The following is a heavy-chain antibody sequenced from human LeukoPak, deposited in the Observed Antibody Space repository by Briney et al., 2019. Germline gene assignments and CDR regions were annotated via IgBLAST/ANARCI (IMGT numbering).Heavy chain of an antibody. CDR1: GGSINSYY. CDR2: IYYSGST. CDR3: ARGPIFDSSGYYYVSWFDP. Sequence: SETLSLTCTVSGGSINSYYWSWIRQSPGKGLEWIGYIYYSGSTNYNPSLKSRVTISVDTSKNQFSLKLSSVTAADTAVYYCARGPIFDSSGYYYVSWFDPWGQGTLVTVSS. J-gene: IGHJ5*02. V-gene: IGHV4-59*01. D-gene: IGHD3-22*01.